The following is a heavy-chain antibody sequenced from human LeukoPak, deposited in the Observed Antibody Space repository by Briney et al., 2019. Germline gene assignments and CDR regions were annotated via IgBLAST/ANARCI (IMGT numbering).Heavy chain of an antibody. CDR1: GGSISSSSYY. Sequence: PSETLSLTCTVSGGSISSSSYYWGWIRQPPGKGLEWIGSIYYSGSTYYNPSLKSRVTISVDTSKNQFSLKLSSVTAADTAVYYCARHQSIFGVVIIPDWFDPWGQGTLVTVSS. D-gene: IGHD3-3*01. V-gene: IGHV4-39*01. CDR2: IYYSGST. CDR3: ARHQSIFGVVIIPDWFDP. J-gene: IGHJ5*02.